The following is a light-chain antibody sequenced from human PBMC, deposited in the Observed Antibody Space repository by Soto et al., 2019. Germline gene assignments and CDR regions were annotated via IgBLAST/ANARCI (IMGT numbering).Light chain of an antibody. Sequence: EIVLTQSPGTLSLSPGERATLSCRASQSVTSNYLAWYQQKPGQAPRLLIFGASIRATGLPDRFSGSGSGTDLTLTISRLEPEDFAVYYCQQYGSSPGTFGQGNKVDIK. V-gene: IGKV3-20*01. CDR2: GAS. CDR3: QQYGSSPGT. CDR1: QSVTSNY. J-gene: IGKJ1*01.